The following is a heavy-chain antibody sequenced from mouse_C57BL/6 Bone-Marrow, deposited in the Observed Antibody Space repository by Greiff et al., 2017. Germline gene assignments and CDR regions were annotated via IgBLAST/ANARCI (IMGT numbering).Heavy chain of an antibody. D-gene: IGHD2-4*01. Sequence: EVKVEESGPGLVKPSQSLSLTCSVTGYSITSGYYWNWIRQFPGNKLEWMGYISYDGSNNYNPSLKNRISITRDTSKNQFFLKLNSVTTEDTATYYCAREDDYDGYFDYWGQGTTLTVSS. J-gene: IGHJ2*01. CDR2: ISYDGSN. CDR1: GYSITSGYY. CDR3: AREDDYDGYFDY. V-gene: IGHV3-6*01.